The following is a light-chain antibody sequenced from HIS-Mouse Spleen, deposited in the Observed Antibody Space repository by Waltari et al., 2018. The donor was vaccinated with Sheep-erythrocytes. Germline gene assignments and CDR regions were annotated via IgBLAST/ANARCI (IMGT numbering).Light chain of an antibody. CDR2: EDS. CDR1: ALPKKY. V-gene: IGLV3-10*01. J-gene: IGLJ3*02. Sequence: SYELTQPPSVSVSPGQTARITCSGDALPKKYSSWYQQKSGQAPVLVIYEDSKRPTGIPESFSGSSSGTMATLTISGAQVEDDADYYCYSTDSSGNHWVFGGGTKLTVL. CDR3: YSTDSSGNHWV.